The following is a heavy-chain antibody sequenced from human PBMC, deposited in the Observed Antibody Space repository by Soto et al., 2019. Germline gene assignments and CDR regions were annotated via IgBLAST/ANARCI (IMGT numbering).Heavy chain of an antibody. D-gene: IGHD6-6*01. V-gene: IGHV3-23*01. Sequence: EVQLLESGGGLVQPGGSLRLSCAASGFTFSIYAMSWVRQAPGKGLEWVSGISGSGVSTYYADSVKGRFTISRDNSKSTLYMQMNSLRAEDTAVYYCAKYRERIATRAIDYWGQGTLVTVSS. CDR3: AKYRERIATRAIDY. CDR2: ISGSGVST. J-gene: IGHJ4*02. CDR1: GFTFSIYA.